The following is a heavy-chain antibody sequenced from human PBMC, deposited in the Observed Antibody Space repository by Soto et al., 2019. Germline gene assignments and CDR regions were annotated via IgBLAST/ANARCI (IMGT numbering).Heavy chain of an antibody. Sequence: GGSLRLSCAASGFTFSSYWMSWVRQAPGKGLEWVANIKQDGSEKYYVDSVKGRFTISRDNAKNSLYLQMNSLRAEDTAMYYCARVRASGWYAFDIWGQGTMVTVSS. J-gene: IGHJ3*02. CDR2: IKQDGSEK. V-gene: IGHV3-7*01. CDR3: ARVRASGWYAFDI. CDR1: GFTFSSYW. D-gene: IGHD6-19*01.